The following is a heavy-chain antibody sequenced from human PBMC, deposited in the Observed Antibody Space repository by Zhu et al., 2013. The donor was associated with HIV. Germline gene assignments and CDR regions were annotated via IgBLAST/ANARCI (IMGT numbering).Heavy chain of an antibody. V-gene: IGHV1-2*02. CDR3: ARDPDAAFDFVGVPATIKRIDY. J-gene: IGHJ4*02. CDR2: INPNSGGT. D-gene: IGHD2-2*02. CDR1: GYTFTGYY. Sequence: QVQLEQSGAEVKKPGASVKVSCKASGYTFTGYYMHWVRQAPGQGLEWMGWINPNSGGTNYAQKFQGRVTMTTDTSTSTAYMELRSLRSDDTAVYYCARDPDAAFDFVGVPATIKRIDYWGQGTLVTVSS.